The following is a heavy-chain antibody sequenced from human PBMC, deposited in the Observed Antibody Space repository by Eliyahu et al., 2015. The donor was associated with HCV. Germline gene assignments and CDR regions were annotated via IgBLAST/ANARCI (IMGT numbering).Heavy chain of an antibody. CDR2: NYYRGST. V-gene: IGHV4-59*01. CDR3: ASGGGGIAVAGTGGWFDP. J-gene: IGHJ5*02. CDR1: GGSISSYY. D-gene: IGHD6-19*01. Sequence: QVQLQESGPGLVKPSETLSLTCTVSGGSISSYYWSWIRQPPGKGLEWIGYNYYRGSTNYNPSLKSRVTISVDTSKNQFSLKLSSVTAADTAVYYCASGGGGIAVAGTGGWFDPWGQGTLVTVSS.